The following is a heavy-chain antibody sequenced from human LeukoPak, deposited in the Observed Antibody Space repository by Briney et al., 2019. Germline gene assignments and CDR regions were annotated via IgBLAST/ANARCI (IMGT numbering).Heavy chain of an antibody. V-gene: IGHV4-59*08. D-gene: IGHD3-9*01. J-gene: IGHJ4*02. Sequence: SETLSLTCTVSGGSISSYYWSWIRQPPGKGLEWIGYIYYSGSPNYNPSLKSRVTISVETSKNQFSLKLSSVTAADTAVYYCARHGVDDILTGYYDYWGQGTLVTVSS. CDR1: GGSISSYY. CDR2: IYYSGSP. CDR3: ARHGVDDILTGYYDY.